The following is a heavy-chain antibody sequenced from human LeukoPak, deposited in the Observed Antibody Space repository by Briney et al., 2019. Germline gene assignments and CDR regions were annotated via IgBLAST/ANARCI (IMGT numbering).Heavy chain of an antibody. J-gene: IGHJ4*02. Sequence: GSSLRLSCAASGFTFSSYAMHWVRQAPGKGLKYVSGISSDGGSPFHVNSVKGRFTISRDNSKDTLYLQMGSLRAEDMAVYYCAREYCSGGRCQYYFDYWGQGTLVTVSS. D-gene: IGHD2-15*01. CDR2: ISSDGGSP. CDR3: AREYCSGGRCQYYFDY. CDR1: GFTFSSYA. V-gene: IGHV3-64*01.